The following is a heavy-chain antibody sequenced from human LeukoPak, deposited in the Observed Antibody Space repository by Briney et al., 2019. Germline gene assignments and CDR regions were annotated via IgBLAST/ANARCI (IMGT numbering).Heavy chain of an antibody. CDR3: ARASGWSLKNWFDP. Sequence: SETLSLTCTVSGGSISSYYWSWIRQPPGKGLEWIGYIHYSGSTHYNPSLKSRVTISVDTSKNQFSLKLSSVTAADTAVYYCARASGWSLKNWFDPWGQGTLVTVSS. D-gene: IGHD6-19*01. CDR1: GGSISSYY. CDR2: IHYSGST. J-gene: IGHJ5*02. V-gene: IGHV4-59*12.